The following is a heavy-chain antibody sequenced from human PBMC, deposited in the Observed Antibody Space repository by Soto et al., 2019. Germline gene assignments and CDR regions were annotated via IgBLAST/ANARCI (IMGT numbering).Heavy chain of an antibody. D-gene: IGHD3-22*01. CDR2: IYYSGST. Sequence: SETLSLTCTVSGGSISSGDYYWSWIRQPPGKGLEWIGYIYYSGSTYYNPSLKSRVTISVDTSKNQFSLKLSSVTAADTAVYYCARVQVYYDSSGYIDYWGQGTLVTVSS. V-gene: IGHV4-30-4*01. J-gene: IGHJ4*02. CDR3: ARVQVYYDSSGYIDY. CDR1: GGSISSGDYY.